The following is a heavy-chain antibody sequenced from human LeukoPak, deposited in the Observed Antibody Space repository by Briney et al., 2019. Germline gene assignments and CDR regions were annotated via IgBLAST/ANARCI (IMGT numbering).Heavy chain of an antibody. CDR2: ISSTSSYK. J-gene: IGHJ2*01. Sequence: GGSLRLSCAVSGFAFSSYSMTWVRQAPGKGLEWVSLISSTSSYKYYADSAKGRFTISRDNAKNSLYLQMNSLRDEDTALYFCARDIVPAARPIWYFDLWGRGTLVTVSS. CDR3: ARDIVPAARPIWYFDL. CDR1: GFAFSSYS. V-gene: IGHV3-21*01. D-gene: IGHD2-2*02.